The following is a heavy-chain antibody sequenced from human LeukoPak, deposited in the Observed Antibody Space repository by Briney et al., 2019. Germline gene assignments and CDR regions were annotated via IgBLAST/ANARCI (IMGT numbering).Heavy chain of an antibody. CDR1: GFTFSSYW. CDR3: AKDIRVWGSYRYPCLDY. D-gene: IGHD3-16*02. J-gene: IGHJ4*02. Sequence: GGSLRLSCAASGFTFSSYWMAWVRQAPGNGLEWVANIKRDESEKYYADSVNGRFTISRDNSKNTLSLQMDSLRAEDTAMYYCAKDIRVWGSYRYPCLDYWGQGTLVTVSA. CDR2: IKRDESEK. V-gene: IGHV3-7*01.